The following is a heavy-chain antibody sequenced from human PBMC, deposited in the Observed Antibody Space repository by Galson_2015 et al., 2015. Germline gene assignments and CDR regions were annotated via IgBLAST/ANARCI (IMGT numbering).Heavy chain of an antibody. V-gene: IGHV3-21*01. CDR1: GFNFKSYS. J-gene: IGHJ4*02. D-gene: IGHD2/OR15-2a*01. CDR2: ISSTTTYI. Sequence: SLRLSCAASGFNFKSYSMNWVRQAPGQGLEWVSSISSTTTYIYYADSVKGRFTISRDNAKNLLYLQMNNLRDEDTAVYYCAREGSFQNWGQGTLVTVSS. CDR3: AREGSFQN.